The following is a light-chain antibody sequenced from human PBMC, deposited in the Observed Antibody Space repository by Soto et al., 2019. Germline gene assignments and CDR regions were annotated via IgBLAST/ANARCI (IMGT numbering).Light chain of an antibody. CDR1: SSNIGAGYD. Sequence: QSVLTQPPSVSRAPGQRVTISCTGSSSNIGAGYDVQWYQQLPGTAPKLLVYGNKNRPSGVPDRFSGSRSGPSASLAITGLQAEDEADYYCQSYDYTLSGWEVFGGGTKLTVL. V-gene: IGLV1-40*01. J-gene: IGLJ2*01. CDR3: QSYDYTLSGWEV. CDR2: GNK.